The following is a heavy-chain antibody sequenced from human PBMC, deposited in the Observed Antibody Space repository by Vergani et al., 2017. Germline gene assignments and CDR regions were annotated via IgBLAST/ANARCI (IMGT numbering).Heavy chain of an antibody. D-gene: IGHD1-14*01. V-gene: IGHV3-33*01. CDR3: ARDLRLLYNRFDP. CDR2: TWYDGNNK. J-gene: IGHJ6*02. CDR1: GFTFNQYG. Sequence: QVQLVESGGGVVQPGRSLRLSCAASGFTFNQYGMHWFRQAPGKGLEWVAVTWYDGNNKQYADSVKGRFTISRDNSKSTMYLKMNSLRDEDTGVYYCARDLRLLYNRFDPWGQGTTVTVSS.